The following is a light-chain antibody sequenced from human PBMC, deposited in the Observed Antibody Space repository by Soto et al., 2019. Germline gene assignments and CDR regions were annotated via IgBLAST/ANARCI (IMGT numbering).Light chain of an antibody. J-gene: IGKJ2*01. Sequence: EIVLTQSPATLSLSPGERATLSCRASQSVSSYLAWYQQKPGQAPRLLIYDASNRATGIPARFSGSGSGTGFPLTISSLEPEDFAVYYCQQRSNWYTFGQGTKLEIK. CDR2: DAS. V-gene: IGKV3-11*01. CDR1: QSVSSY. CDR3: QQRSNWYT.